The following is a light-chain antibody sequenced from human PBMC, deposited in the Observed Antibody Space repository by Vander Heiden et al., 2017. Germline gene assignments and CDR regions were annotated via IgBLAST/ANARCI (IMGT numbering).Light chain of an antibody. V-gene: IGKV1-6*01. CDR1: QDIRID. CDR3: LQDHNYPYT. CDR2: AAS. J-gene: IGKJ2*01. Sequence: AIQMTQSPSSLSASVGDRVTITCRASQDIRIDLGWYQQRPGKAPKVLIFAASSLQSGVPPRFSGSGSCTDFTLTISSLQPEDFATYYCLQDHNYPYTFGQGTKLEIK.